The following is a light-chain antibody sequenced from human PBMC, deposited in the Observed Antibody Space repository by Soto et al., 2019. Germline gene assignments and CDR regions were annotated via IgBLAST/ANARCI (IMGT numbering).Light chain of an antibody. CDR2: GAS. J-gene: IGKJ2*01. CDR1: QSVSSSY. V-gene: IGKV3-20*01. Sequence: EIVLTQSPGTLSLSPGERATLSCRASQSVSSSYLAWYQQKPGQAPRLLIYGASSRATGIPDRFSGSGSGTDFTLYISRLEPEDFAEYYCQQYGSSPYTFGQGTKLEIK. CDR3: QQYGSSPYT.